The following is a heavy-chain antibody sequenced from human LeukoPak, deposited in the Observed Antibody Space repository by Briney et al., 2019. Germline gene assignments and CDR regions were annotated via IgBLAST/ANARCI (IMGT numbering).Heavy chain of an antibody. CDR2: FDPEDGET. Sequence: ASVKVSCKVSGYTLTELSMHWVRQAPGKGLEWMGGFDPEDGETIYAQKFQGRVTMTEDTSTDTAYMELSSLRSEDTAVYYCASFPSSAKDDAFDIWGQGTMVTVSS. CDR3: ASFPSSAKDDAFDI. D-gene: IGHD6-25*01. J-gene: IGHJ3*02. CDR1: GYTLTELS. V-gene: IGHV1-24*01.